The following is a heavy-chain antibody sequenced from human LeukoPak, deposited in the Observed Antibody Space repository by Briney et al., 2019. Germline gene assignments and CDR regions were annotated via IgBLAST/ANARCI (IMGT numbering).Heavy chain of an antibody. CDR3: AKDWYSYSYRIPEW. CDR1: GFTFSSYG. D-gene: IGHD5-18*01. Sequence: GRSLRLSCAASGFTFSSYGMHWVRQAPGKGLEWVAVISYDGINKFYVDSVKGRFTISKNTLYLQMNSLRTEDTAVYYCAKDWYSYSYRIPEWWGQGTLVPVSS. J-gene: IGHJ4*02. CDR2: ISYDGINK. V-gene: IGHV3-30*18.